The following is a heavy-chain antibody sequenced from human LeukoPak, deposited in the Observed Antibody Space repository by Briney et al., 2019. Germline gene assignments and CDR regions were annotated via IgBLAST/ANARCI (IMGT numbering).Heavy chain of an antibody. J-gene: IGHJ4*02. CDR1: GGSVSSYY. CDR3: ARVIAAAEPTFDY. V-gene: IGHV4-59*02. CDR2: LSHSGSS. Sequence: SETLSLTCTVSGGSVSSYYWSWIRRPPGRGLEWIAYLSHSGSSDSNPSLTSRVTTLVDTSKNQFSLKLRSVTAADTAVYYCARVIAAAEPTFDYWGQGTLVTVSS. D-gene: IGHD6-13*01.